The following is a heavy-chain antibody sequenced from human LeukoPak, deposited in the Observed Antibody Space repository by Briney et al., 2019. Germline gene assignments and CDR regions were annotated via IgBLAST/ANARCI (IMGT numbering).Heavy chain of an antibody. CDR1: GGSISSSSYY. D-gene: IGHD3-10*01. CDR2: IYYSGST. Sequence: PSETLSLTCTVSGGSISSSSYYWGWIRQPPGKGLEWIGSIYYSGSTYYNPSLKSRVTISVDTSKNQFSLKRSSVTAADTAVYYCARLGDWFDPWGQGTLVTVSS. CDR3: ARLGDWFDP. J-gene: IGHJ5*02. V-gene: IGHV4-39*01.